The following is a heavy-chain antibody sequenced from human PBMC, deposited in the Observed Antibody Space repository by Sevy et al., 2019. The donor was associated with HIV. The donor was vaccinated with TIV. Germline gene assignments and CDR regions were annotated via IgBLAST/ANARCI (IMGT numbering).Heavy chain of an antibody. V-gene: IGHV4-34*01. CDR1: GGSFSGYY. CDR2: INHSGST. Sequence: HLETLSLTCAVYGGSFSGYYWSWIRQSPGKGLEWIGEINHSGSTNYNASLKSRVTISIDTSKNQFSLRLNSVTAADTAVYYCARVRLAAAGDAFDIWGQGTMVTVSS. CDR3: ARVRLAAAGDAFDI. J-gene: IGHJ3*02. D-gene: IGHD6-13*01.